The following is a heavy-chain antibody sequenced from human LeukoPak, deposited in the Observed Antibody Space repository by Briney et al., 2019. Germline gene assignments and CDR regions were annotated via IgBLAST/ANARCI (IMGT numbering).Heavy chain of an antibody. CDR2: ISGSGGST. D-gene: IGHD2-15*01. Sequence: GGSLRLSCAASGFTFSSYAMSWVRQAPGKGLEWVSAISGSGGSTYYADSVKGRFTISRDNSKNTLYLQMNSLRAEDTAVYYCARNLDVVVVAATLLDAFDIWGQGTMVTVSS. J-gene: IGHJ3*02. V-gene: IGHV3-23*01. CDR1: GFTFSSYA. CDR3: ARNLDVVVVAATLLDAFDI.